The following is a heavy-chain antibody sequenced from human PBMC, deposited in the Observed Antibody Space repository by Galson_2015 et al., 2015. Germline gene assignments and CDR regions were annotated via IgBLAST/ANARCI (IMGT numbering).Heavy chain of an antibody. CDR2: ITHDGSNK. J-gene: IGHJ2*01. D-gene: IGHD4-23*01. Sequence: SLRLSCAASGFTFSNYAMHWVRQAPGKGLEWVAVITHDGSNKHYADSVKGRFTIPRDNSKNTLYLQVNSLRAEDTAVFYCARDPPDYGGDYGWYFDLWGRGTLVTVSS. CDR1: GFTFSNYA. CDR3: ARDPPDYGGDYGWYFDL. V-gene: IGHV3-30*04.